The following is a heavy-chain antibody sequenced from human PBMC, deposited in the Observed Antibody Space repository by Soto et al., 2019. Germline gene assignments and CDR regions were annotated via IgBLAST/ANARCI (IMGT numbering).Heavy chain of an antibody. D-gene: IGHD2-15*01. Sequence: QVQLVQSGAEVKKPGSSVKVSCKASGGTFSSYAISWVRQAPGQGLEWMGGIIPIFGTANYAQKFQGRVTITADESTSTDYMELSSLRSEDTAVYYCARDRGYCSGGSCIYNWFDPWGQGTLVTVSS. CDR2: IIPIFGTA. V-gene: IGHV1-69*12. CDR1: GGTFSSYA. CDR3: ARDRGYCSGGSCIYNWFDP. J-gene: IGHJ5*02.